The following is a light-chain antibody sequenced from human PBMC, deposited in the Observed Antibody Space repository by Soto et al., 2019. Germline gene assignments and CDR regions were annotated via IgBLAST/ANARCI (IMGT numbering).Light chain of an antibody. CDR1: QNINIW. Sequence: DIQMTQSPSTLSASVGDRVTITCRASQNINIWLAWYQQKPGKAPKLLIFDASSLESGVPSRFSGSGSGTEFTLTISSLQPDDFASYYCQQYNSYSTFGQGTKVDIK. CDR3: QQYNSYST. CDR2: DAS. V-gene: IGKV1-5*01. J-gene: IGKJ1*01.